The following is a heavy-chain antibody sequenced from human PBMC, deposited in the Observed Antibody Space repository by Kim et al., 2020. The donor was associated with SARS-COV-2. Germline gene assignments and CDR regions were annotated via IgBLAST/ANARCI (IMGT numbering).Heavy chain of an antibody. V-gene: IGHV4-39*01. CDR1: GGSISSSSYY. CDR2: IYYSGST. J-gene: IGHJ6*02. CDR3: ARLGWRAYYYGMDV. Sequence: SETLSLTCTVSGGSISSSSYYWGWIRQPPGKGLEWIGSIYYSGSTYYNPSLKSRVTISVDTSKNQFSLKLSSVTAADTAVYYCARLGWRAYYYGMDVWGQGTTVTVSS. D-gene: IGHD2-15*01.